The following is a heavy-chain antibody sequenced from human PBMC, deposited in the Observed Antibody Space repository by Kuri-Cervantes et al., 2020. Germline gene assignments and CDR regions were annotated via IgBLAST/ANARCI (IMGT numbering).Heavy chain of an antibody. Sequence: SQTLSLTCAVYGGSFSGYYWGWIRQPPGRGLEWIGSIYYSGSTYYNPSLKSRVTISVDTSKNQFSLKLSSVTAADTAVYYCARLLRGVINWFDPWGQGTLVTVSS. CDR1: GGSFSGYY. V-gene: IGHV4-39*01. CDR2: IYYSGST. J-gene: IGHJ5*02. D-gene: IGHD3-10*01. CDR3: ARLLRGVINWFDP.